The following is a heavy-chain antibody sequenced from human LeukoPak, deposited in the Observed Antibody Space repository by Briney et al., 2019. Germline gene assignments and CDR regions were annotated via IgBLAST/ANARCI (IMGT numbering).Heavy chain of an antibody. Sequence: GGSLRLSCAASGFTFDDYGMTWVRQAPGKGLEWVSGINWNGDSTGYADSVKGRFTISRDNARNSLYLQMNSLRAEDTAVYYCARKIQNAFDIWGQGTMVTVSS. CDR3: ARKIQNAFDI. J-gene: IGHJ3*02. CDR1: GFTFDDYG. D-gene: IGHD5-18*01. V-gene: IGHV3-20*04. CDR2: INWNGDST.